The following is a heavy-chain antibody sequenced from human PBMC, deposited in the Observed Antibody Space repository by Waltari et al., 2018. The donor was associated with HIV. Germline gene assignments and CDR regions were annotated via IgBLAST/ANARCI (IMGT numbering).Heavy chain of an antibody. Sequence: QWGSGQLRPSNTLSLTCAVYGGSFKGYFWNWFRRAPGRGLEWIGDVNHRGDTNYSPSLSGRVSLSVDTSKNQFSLRLTSLTAADSATYYCARAYNSGPTPHNYYYYGIDVWGRGTTVVVSS. CDR1: GGSFKGYF. D-gene: IGHD3-22*01. J-gene: IGHJ6*02. CDR3: ARAYNSGPTPHNYYYYGIDV. V-gene: IGHV4-34*01. CDR2: VNHRGDT.